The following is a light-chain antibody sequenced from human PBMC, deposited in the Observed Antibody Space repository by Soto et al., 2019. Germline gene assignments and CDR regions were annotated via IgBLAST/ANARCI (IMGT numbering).Light chain of an antibody. Sequence: IQMTQSPSSVSASVGDRVILTCRASQRISSWLAWYHQRPGKAPKLLIYAKSTLETGVPSRFSGSGSGRDFTLTISSLQPEDLGTYFCQQANSVPWTFGQGTKVEVK. V-gene: IGKV1-12*01. CDR2: AKS. CDR1: QRISSW. CDR3: QQANSVPWT. J-gene: IGKJ1*01.